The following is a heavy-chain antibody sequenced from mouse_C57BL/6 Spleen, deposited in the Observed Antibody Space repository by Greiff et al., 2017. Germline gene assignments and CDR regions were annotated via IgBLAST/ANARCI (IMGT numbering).Heavy chain of an antibody. Sequence: DVKLVESGGDLVKPGGSLKLSCAASGFTFSSYGMSWVRQTPDKRLEWVATISSGGSYTYYPDSVQGRFTISRDNAKNTLYLQMSSLKSEDTAMYYCARREDYYGSSTYYFDGWGQGTTLTVSS. CDR3: ARREDYYGSSTYYFDG. CDR1: GFTFSSYG. CDR2: ISSGGSYT. V-gene: IGHV5-6*02. J-gene: IGHJ2*01. D-gene: IGHD1-1*01.